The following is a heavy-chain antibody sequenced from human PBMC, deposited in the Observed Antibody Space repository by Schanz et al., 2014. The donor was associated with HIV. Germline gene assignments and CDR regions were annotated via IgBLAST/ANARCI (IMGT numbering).Heavy chain of an antibody. V-gene: IGHV3-7*01. CDR1: GFTFNNYA. D-gene: IGHD1-26*01. Sequence: EVQLLEFGGGSVRPGESLRLSCLASGFTFNNYAMSWVRQAPGKGLEWVANINPDGSVKNHVDSVKGRFTISRDNAENSLFLQMNSLRAEDTAVYYCATDQGAGAAAIWGQGTQVTISS. J-gene: IGHJ4*02. CDR3: ATDQGAGAAAI. CDR2: INPDGSVK.